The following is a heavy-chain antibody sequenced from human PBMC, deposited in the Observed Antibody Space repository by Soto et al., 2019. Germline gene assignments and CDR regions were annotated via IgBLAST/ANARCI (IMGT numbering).Heavy chain of an antibody. J-gene: IGHJ4*02. V-gene: IGHV1-3*01. Sequence: QVQLAQSGAEVKKPGASVKVSCKASGYTFTNYGIHWVRQAPGQRLEWMGWINAANGYTKYSQKFQGRVTITRDTSASIAYMELSSLRSEDTAVYYCARGIAVAGNYWGQGTLVTVSS. D-gene: IGHD6-19*01. CDR1: GYTFTNYG. CDR2: INAANGYT. CDR3: ARGIAVAGNY.